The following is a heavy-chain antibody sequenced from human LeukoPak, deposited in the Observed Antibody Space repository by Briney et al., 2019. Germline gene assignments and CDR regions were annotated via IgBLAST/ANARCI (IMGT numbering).Heavy chain of an antibody. CDR2: IKADGSEK. Sequence: GGSLRLSCAASGCPFSGHWMNWVRQPPGKGLEWVANIKADGSEKYYVDSVKGRFTISRDDAKRTVDLQMDNLRAEDTAIYYCAYRNNFEYWGQGALVTVSS. CDR3: AYRNNFEY. J-gene: IGHJ4*02. V-gene: IGHV3-7*05. D-gene: IGHD1-26*01. CDR1: GCPFSGHW.